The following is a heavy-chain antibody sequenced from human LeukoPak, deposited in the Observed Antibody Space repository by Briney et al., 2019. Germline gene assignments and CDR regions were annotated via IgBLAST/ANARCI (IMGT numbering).Heavy chain of an antibody. CDR1: GGSIIHYY. Sequence: SETLSLTCTVSGGSIIHYYVSWIRQPAGKGLEWIGRIYATGSTNYNPSLKSRVTMSADRSKNQVSLRLTTVTAADTAVYYCARLDYGDYVGLDAFDIWGGGTLVTVSS. CDR3: ARLDYGDYVGLDAFDI. J-gene: IGHJ3*02. D-gene: IGHD4-17*01. V-gene: IGHV4-4*07. CDR2: IYATGST.